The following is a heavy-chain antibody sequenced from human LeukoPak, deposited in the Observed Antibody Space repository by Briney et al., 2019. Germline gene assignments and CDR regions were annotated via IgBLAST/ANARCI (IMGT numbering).Heavy chain of an antibody. D-gene: IGHD1-20*01. CDR2: INHSGST. Sequence: PSETLSLTCAVYGGSFSDYYWSWIRQPPGKGLEWIGEINHSGSTDYNPSLKSRVTISIDKSKNHFSLKLTSVTAADTAIYYCARDSYNWNVDAFDPWGQGTLVTVSS. CDR3: ARDSYNWNVDAFDP. J-gene: IGHJ5*02. V-gene: IGHV4-34*01. CDR1: GGSFSDYY.